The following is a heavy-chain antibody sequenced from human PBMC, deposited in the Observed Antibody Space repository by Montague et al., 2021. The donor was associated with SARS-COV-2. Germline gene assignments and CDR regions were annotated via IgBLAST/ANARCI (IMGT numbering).Heavy chain of an antibody. J-gene: IGHJ4*02. CDR1: GYSITRVF. Sequence: SETLSLTCSVSGYSITRVFWGWLWLPQGQGLERIGHLRNSGSTNFNAYPKRRLTMSPDTSKTQFSLQLSSVTAADTAVYYCARLNLGFNGKMYFFDAWGQGTMVTVSS. CDR2: LRNSGST. D-gene: IGHD2-8*01. V-gene: IGHV4-59*01. CDR3: ARLNLGFNGKMYFFDA.